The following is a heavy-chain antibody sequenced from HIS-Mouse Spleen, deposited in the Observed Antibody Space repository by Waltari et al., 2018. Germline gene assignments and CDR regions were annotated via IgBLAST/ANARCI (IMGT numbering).Heavy chain of an antibody. J-gene: IGHJ6*02. CDR1: GFTFSSYA. Sequence: AASGFTFSSYAMHWVRQAPGKGLEWVAVISYDGSNKYYADSVKGRFTISRDNSKNTLYLQMNSLRAEDTAVYYCARDRYCSGGSCPDLYGMDVWGQGTTVTVSS. D-gene: IGHD2-15*01. CDR3: ARDRYCSGGSCPDLYGMDV. CDR2: ISYDGSNK. V-gene: IGHV3-30-3*01.